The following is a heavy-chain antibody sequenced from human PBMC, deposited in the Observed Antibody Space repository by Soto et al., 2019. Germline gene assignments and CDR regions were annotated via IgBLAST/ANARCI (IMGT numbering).Heavy chain of an antibody. J-gene: IGHJ4*02. D-gene: IGHD3-22*01. CDR3: AKDPYYYDSSGYYYVDY. CDR1: GFTFSSYG. V-gene: IGHV3-30*18. CDR2: ISYDGSNK. Sequence: QVQLVESGGGVVQPGRSLRLSCAASGFTFSSYGMHWVRQAPGKGLEWVAVISYDGSNKYYADSVKGRFTISRDNSKNTLYLQMNSLRAEDTAVYYCAKDPYYYDSSGYYYVDYWCQGTLVTVSS.